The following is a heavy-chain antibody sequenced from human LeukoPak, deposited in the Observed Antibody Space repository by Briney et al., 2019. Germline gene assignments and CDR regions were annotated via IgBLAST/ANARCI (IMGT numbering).Heavy chain of an antibody. V-gene: IGHV3-23*01. CDR3: ARHPAHSSTWYYFDY. D-gene: IGHD6-13*01. CDR1: GFTFSSYA. Sequence: GGSLRLSCAASGFTFSSYAMSWVRQAPGKGLEWVSAISGSGGSTYYADSVKGRFTISRDNSKNTLYLQMNSLRAEDTAAYYCARHPAHSSTWYYFDYWGQGTLVTVSS. J-gene: IGHJ4*02. CDR2: ISGSGGST.